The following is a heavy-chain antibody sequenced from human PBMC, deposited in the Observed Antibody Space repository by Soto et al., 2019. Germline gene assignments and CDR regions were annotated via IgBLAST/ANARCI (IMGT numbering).Heavy chain of an antibody. CDR3: AKAGYYDSSGYYELDY. V-gene: IGHV3-30*18. D-gene: IGHD3-22*01. CDR2: VLYDGRNK. Sequence: PGGSLRLSCAASGFTFSSYGMHWVRQAPGKGLEWVAVVLYDGRNKYYADSVKGRFTISRDNSKNTVYLQMNSLRAEDTAVYYCAKAGYYDSSGYYELDYWGQGTLV. J-gene: IGHJ4*02. CDR1: GFTFSSYG.